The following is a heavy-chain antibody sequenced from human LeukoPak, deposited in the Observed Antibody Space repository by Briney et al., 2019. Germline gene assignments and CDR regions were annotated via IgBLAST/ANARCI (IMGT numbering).Heavy chain of an antibody. J-gene: IGHJ3*02. CDR3: AKVVFDSSGYYGDAFDI. V-gene: IGHV3-23*01. CDR2: ISGSRGST. CDR1: GFTFSSYA. Sequence: PGGSLRLSCAASGFTFSSYAMSWVRQAPGKGLEWVSAISGSRGSTNYADSVKGRFTISRDNSKNTLYLQMNSLRAEDTAVYYCAKVVFDSSGYYGDAFDIWGQRTMVTVSS. D-gene: IGHD3-22*01.